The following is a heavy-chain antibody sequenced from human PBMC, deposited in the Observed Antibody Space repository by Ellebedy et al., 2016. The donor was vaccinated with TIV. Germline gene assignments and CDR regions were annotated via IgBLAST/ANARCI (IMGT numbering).Heavy chain of an antibody. Sequence: GESLKISXAASGFTFSSYAMSWVRQAPGKGLEWVSAISGSGGSTYYADSEKGRFTITRDNSKNTPYLQMNSLRAEDTAVYYCAKKTVPAAHYYYYYMDVWGKGTTVTVSS. CDR3: AKKTVPAAHYYYYYMDV. J-gene: IGHJ6*03. D-gene: IGHD2-2*01. CDR2: ISGSGGST. V-gene: IGHV3-23*01. CDR1: GFTFSSYA.